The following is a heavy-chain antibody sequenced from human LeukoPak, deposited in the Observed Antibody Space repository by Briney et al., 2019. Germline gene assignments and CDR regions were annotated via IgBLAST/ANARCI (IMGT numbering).Heavy chain of an antibody. CDR1: GGSFSGYY. V-gene: IGHV4-34*01. Sequence: SETLSLTCAVYGGSFSGYYWSWLRQPPGKGLEWLGEINHSGSTNYNPSLKSRVTISVDTSKNQFSLKLSSVTAADTAVYYCARGRRGPSSRIVVVPAAPPFDYWGQGTLVTVSS. J-gene: IGHJ4*02. CDR2: INHSGST. CDR3: ARGRRGPSSRIVVVPAAPPFDY. D-gene: IGHD2-2*01.